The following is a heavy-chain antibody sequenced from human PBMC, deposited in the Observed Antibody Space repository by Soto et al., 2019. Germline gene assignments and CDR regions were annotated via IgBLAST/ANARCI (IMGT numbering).Heavy chain of an antibody. D-gene: IGHD3-3*01. J-gene: IGHJ3*02. CDR2: INPNSGGT. V-gene: IGHV1-2*04. CDR1: GYTFTGYY. CDR3: ARARRITIFGVVPDAFDI. Sequence: GASVKVSCKASGYTFTGYYMHWVRQAPGQGLEWMGWINPNSGGTNYAQKFQGWVTMTRDTSISTAYMELSRLRSDDTAVYYCARARRITIFGVVPDAFDIWGQGTMVTVSS.